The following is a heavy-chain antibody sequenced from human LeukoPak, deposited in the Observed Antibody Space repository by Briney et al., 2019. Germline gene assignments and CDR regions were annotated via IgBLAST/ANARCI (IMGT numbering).Heavy chain of an antibody. CDR3: ARSPYYYDSSGYWTLFDY. D-gene: IGHD3-22*01. Sequence: SVKLSCKASGGTFSSYAISWVRQAPRQQLEWMGGIIPIFGIANYAQKFQGRVTITTDESTSTAYMELSSLRSEDTAVYYCARSPYYYDSSGYWTLFDYWGQGTLVTVSS. CDR1: GGTFSSYA. V-gene: IGHV1-69*05. CDR2: IIPIFGIA. J-gene: IGHJ4*02.